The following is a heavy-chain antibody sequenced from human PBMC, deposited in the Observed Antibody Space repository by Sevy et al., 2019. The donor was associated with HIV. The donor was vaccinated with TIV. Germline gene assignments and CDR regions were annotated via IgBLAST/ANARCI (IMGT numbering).Heavy chain of an antibody. CDR2: IKQDGSEK. CDR3: ASRDDYYYYGMDV. J-gene: IGHJ6*02. Sequence: RGSLRLSCAASGFTFSSYWMSWVRQAPGKGLEWVANIKQDGSEKYYVDSVKGRFTISRDNAKNSLYLQMNSLRAEDTAVYYCASRDDYYYYGMDVWGQGTTVTVSS. V-gene: IGHV3-7*01. CDR1: GFTFSSYW.